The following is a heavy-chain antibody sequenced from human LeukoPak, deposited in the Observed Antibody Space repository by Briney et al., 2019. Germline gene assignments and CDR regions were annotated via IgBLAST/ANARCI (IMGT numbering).Heavy chain of an antibody. V-gene: IGHV3-23*01. CDR1: GYTFTSYG. D-gene: IGHD7-27*01. CDR3: AKDGGLWVSAHWGDS. J-gene: IGHJ4*02. CDR2: ISGSGGST. Sequence: ASVKVSCKASGYTFTSYGISWVRQAPGKGLEWVSAISGSGGSTYYADSVKGRFTISRDNSKNTLYLQMNSLRAEDTAVYYCAKDGGLWVSAHWGDSWGRGTLVTVSS.